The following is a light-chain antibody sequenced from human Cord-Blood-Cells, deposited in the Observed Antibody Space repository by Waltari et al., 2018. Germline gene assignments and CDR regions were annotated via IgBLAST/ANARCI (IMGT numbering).Light chain of an antibody. V-gene: IGKV1-39*01. J-gene: IGKJ2*01. Sequence: DIQMTQSPSSLSASVGARVTITCRASQSISSYLNWYQQKPGKAPKLLIYAASRLQSGVPSRFSGSGSGTDFTLTISSLQPEDFATYYCQQSYSTPLYTFGQGTKLEIK. CDR3: QQSYSTPLYT. CDR2: AAS. CDR1: QSISSY.